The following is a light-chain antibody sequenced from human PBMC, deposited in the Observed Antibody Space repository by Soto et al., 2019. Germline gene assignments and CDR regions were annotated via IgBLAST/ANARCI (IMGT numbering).Light chain of an antibody. V-gene: IGKV1-5*01. CDR2: DAS. J-gene: IGKJ1*01. CDR3: QQYNSYPWT. CDR1: QSISSW. Sequence: DIQMTQSPSTLSASVGDRVTITCRASQSISSWVAWYQQKPGKAPKLLIYDASSLESGVPSRFSGSGSGTESTLTISSLQPDDFATYYCQQYNSYPWTFGQGTKVEIK.